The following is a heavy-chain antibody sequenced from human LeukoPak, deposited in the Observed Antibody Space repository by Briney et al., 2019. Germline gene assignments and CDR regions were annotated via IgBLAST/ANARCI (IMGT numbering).Heavy chain of an antibody. Sequence: SETLSLTCTVSGGPIRSSRYYGAGVPQPPAKVLGGIGIFYYSGGTSSNPSLKSRITISVDTSKSQFSLRLSFVTAADTALYYWGRHIQGANVCDYWGQRTLVT. CDR2: FYYSGGT. V-gene: IGHV4-39*01. CDR3: GRHIQGANVCDY. J-gene: IGHJ4*02. D-gene: IGHD2-21*01. CDR1: GGPIRSSRYY.